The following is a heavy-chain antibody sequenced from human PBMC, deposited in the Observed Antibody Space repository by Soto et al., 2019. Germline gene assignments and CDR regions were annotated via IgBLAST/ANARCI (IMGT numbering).Heavy chain of an antibody. D-gene: IGHD6-13*01. Sequence: QVQLQESGPGLVKPSETLSLTCTVSGGSISSYYWSWIRQPPGKGLEWIGYIYYSGSTNYNPSLKSRVTIAVDTSKNQFSLKLSSVTAADTAVYYCARHGAIVAAGTVFDYWGQGTLVTVSS. J-gene: IGHJ4*02. V-gene: IGHV4-59*08. CDR2: IYYSGST. CDR3: ARHGAIVAAGTVFDY. CDR1: GGSISSYY.